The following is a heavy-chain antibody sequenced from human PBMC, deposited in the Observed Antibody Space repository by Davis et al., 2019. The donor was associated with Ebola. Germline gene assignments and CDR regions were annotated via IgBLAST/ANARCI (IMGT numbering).Heavy chain of an antibody. Sequence: AASVKVSCKASGYTFTRYGISWVRQAPGQGLEWMGWISAYNGNTNYAQNLQGRVTITADKSTSTAYMEVRSLRSDDTAVYYCARVPLLGSGWDYYFDYWGQGTLVTVSS. D-gene: IGHD6-19*01. CDR3: ARVPLLGSGWDYYFDY. J-gene: IGHJ4*02. CDR1: GYTFTRYG. CDR2: ISAYNGNT. V-gene: IGHV1-18*01.